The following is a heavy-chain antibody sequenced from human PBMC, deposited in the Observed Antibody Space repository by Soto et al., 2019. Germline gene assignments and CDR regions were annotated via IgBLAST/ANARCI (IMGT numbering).Heavy chain of an antibody. J-gene: IGHJ6*02. CDR3: ARGRGSDIVVVPAVELGYYGMDV. CDR2: INHSGST. V-gene: IGHV4-34*01. D-gene: IGHD2-2*01. CDR1: GGSFSGYY. Sequence: SSETLSLTCAVYGGSFSGYYWSWIRQPPGKGLEWIGEINHSGSTNYNPSLKSRVTISVDTSKNQFSLKLSSVTAADTAVYYCARGRGSDIVVVPAVELGYYGMDVWGQGTTVTVSS.